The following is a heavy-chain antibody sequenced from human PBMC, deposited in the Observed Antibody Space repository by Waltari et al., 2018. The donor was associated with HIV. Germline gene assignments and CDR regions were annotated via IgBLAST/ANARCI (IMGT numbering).Heavy chain of an antibody. Sequence: QVQLVQSGAEVKKPGSSVKVSCKAPAGTFNTYAFICVRRAPGQGLEWMGGIIPIFNTRNYAQKFQGRVTITADESTSTAYMELSSLRSEDTAVYYCARGVYYDILTGPIMGYFDYWGQGTLVTVSS. CDR1: AGTFNTYA. CDR2: IIPIFNTR. J-gene: IGHJ4*02. V-gene: IGHV1-69*01. D-gene: IGHD3-9*01. CDR3: ARGVYYDILTGPIMGYFDY.